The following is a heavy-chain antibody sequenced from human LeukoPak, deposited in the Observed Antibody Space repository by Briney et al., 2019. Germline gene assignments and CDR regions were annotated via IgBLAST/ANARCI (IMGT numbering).Heavy chain of an antibody. CDR3: ARDLTVGPTTDYFDY. Sequence: GGSLRLSCAASGFTFDPYWMSGVRHAPGKGLEWVANINEDGSEKHYVDSVKGRFTISRDNAKNSLYLQMNSLRAEDAAVYYCARDLTVGPTTDYFDYWGQGTLVTASS. CDR2: INEDGSEK. CDR1: GFTFDPYW. D-gene: IGHD1-26*01. V-gene: IGHV3-7*01. J-gene: IGHJ4*02.